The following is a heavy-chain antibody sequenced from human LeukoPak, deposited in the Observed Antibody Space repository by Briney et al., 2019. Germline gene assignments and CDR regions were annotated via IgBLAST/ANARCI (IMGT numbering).Heavy chain of an antibody. J-gene: IGHJ3*02. CDR3: VREGAGGSRSYLAFDI. D-gene: IGHD3-10*01. Sequence: QAGGSLRLSCAASGFTFSSYGMHWVRQAPGKGLEWVAVIWYDGTNKYYADSVKGRFTISRDNSKNTLYLQMNSLRAEDTAVYYCVREGAGGSRSYLAFDIWGQGTMVTVSS. V-gene: IGHV3-33*08. CDR2: IWYDGTNK. CDR1: GFTFSSYG.